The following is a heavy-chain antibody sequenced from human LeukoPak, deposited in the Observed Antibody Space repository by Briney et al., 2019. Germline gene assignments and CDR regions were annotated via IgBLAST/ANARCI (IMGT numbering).Heavy chain of an antibody. Sequence: GGSLRLSCAASGFTFISYGMRWVRQAPGKGLEWVAVIWYDGSNKYYADSVKGRFTISRDNSKNTLYLQMNSLRAEDTAVYYCARSRIVGATTGVDDAFDIWGQGTMVTVSS. D-gene: IGHD1-26*01. V-gene: IGHV3-33*01. CDR1: GFTFISYG. J-gene: IGHJ3*02. CDR3: ARSRIVGATTGVDDAFDI. CDR2: IWYDGSNK.